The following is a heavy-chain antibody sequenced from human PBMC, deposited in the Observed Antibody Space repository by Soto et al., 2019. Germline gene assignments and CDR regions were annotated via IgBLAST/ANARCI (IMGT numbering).Heavy chain of an antibody. CDR2: INPSGGTT. Sequence: ASVKVSCKASGYTFTIYHIHWVRQAPEDGLEWMGRINPSGGTTIYAQKFHGRVTMTRDTSTSTVYMELSSLRSEDTAVYYCAREVLIDLNYYDYWGQGALVTVSS. CDR1: GYTFTIYH. J-gene: IGHJ4*02. CDR3: AREVLIDLNYYDY. V-gene: IGHV1-46*01. D-gene: IGHD2-21*01.